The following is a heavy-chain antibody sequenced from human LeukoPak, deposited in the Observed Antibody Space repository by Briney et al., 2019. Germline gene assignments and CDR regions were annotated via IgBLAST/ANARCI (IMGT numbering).Heavy chain of an antibody. CDR2: IVVGSGNT. CDR1: GFTFTSSA. Sequence: SVKVSCXASGFTFTSSAMQWVRQARGQRLEWIGWIVVGSGNTNYAQKFQERVTITRDMSTSTAYMELSSLRSEDTAVYYCAADLHDWWAADYWGQGTLVTVSS. D-gene: IGHD2-15*01. V-gene: IGHV1-58*02. CDR3: AADLHDWWAADY. J-gene: IGHJ4*02.